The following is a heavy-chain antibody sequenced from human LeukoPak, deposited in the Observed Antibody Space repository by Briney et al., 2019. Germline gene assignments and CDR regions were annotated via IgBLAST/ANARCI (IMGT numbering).Heavy chain of an antibody. J-gene: IGHJ4*02. CDR1: GYIFTNYG. V-gene: IGHV1-18*01. D-gene: IGHD1-26*01. CDR2: ISAYNGNT. CDR3: ARDRGGTYSHYYFDY. Sequence: ASVKVSCKASGYIFTNYGFTWVRQAPGQGLESVGWISAYNGNTNYAQKFQGRVTMTTDTSTSTAYMELRSLTSDDTAVYYCARDRGGTYSHYYFDYWGQGTLVTVSS.